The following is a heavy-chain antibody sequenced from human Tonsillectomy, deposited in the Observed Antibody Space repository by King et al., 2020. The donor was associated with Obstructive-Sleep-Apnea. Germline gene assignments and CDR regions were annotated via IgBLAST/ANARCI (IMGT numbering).Heavy chain of an antibody. CDR1: VFTFDDYA. Sequence: VQLVESGGGLVQPGRSLRLSCATSVFTFDDYAMHWVRQAPGKGLEWCSGISWNMGTICYADSVKGRFTISRDNAKKSLYLQMNSLRAEDTAFYYCTKGYYDTNGYYFDYWGQGTLVTVSS. CDR2: ISWNMGTI. D-gene: IGHD3-22*01. J-gene: IGHJ4*02. V-gene: IGHV3-9*01. CDR3: TKGYYDTNGYYFDY.